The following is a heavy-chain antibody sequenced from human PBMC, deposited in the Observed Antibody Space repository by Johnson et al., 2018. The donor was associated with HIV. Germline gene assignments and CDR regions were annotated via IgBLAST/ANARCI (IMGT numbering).Heavy chain of an antibody. CDR2: IRYDGSNK. Sequence: QVQLVESGGGVVQPGGSLRLSCAASGFAFSSYGMHWVRQAPGKGLEWVAFIRYDGSNKYYADSVKGRFTISRDNSKNTLYLQMNSLRAEDTAVYYCAKVPRGGAFDIWGQGTMVTVSS. J-gene: IGHJ3*02. CDR1: GFAFSSYG. V-gene: IGHV3-30*02. D-gene: IGHD1-1*01. CDR3: AKVPRGGAFDI.